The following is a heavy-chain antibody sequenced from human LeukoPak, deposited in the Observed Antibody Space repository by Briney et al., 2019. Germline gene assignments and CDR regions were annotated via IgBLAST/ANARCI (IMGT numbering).Heavy chain of an antibody. CDR2: ISGSGGST. V-gene: IGHV3-23*01. CDR3: ARRYGDYPENYYFDY. D-gene: IGHD4-17*01. J-gene: IGHJ4*02. Sequence: PGGSLRLSCAASGFTFSSYAMSWVRQAPGKGLEWVSAISGSGGSTYYADSVKGRFTISRDNSKNTLYLQMNSLRAEDTAVYYCARRYGDYPENYYFDYWGQGTLVTVSS. CDR1: GFTFSSYA.